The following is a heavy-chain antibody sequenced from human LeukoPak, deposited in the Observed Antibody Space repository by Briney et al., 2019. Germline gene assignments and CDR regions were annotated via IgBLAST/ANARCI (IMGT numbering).Heavy chain of an antibody. CDR1: GGSISSSNW. J-gene: IGHJ6*02. CDR3: ARDQKWEVQEDNFIYYYYGMDV. V-gene: IGHV4-4*02. Sequence: PSGTLSLTCAVSGGSISSSNWWSWVRQPPGKGLEWIGEIYHSGSTNYNPSLKSRVTISVDKSKNQFSLKLSSVTAADTAVYYCARDQKWEVQEDNFIYYYYGMDVWGQGTTVTVSS. CDR2: IYHSGST. D-gene: IGHD1-26*01.